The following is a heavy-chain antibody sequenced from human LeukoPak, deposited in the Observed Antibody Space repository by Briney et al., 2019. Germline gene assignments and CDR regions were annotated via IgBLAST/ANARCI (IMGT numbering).Heavy chain of an antibody. Sequence: ASVKVSCKASGYTFTGYYMHWVRQAPGQGLEWMGRINPNSGGTNYAQKFQGRVTMTRDTSISTAYMELSSLRSEDTAVYYCARDQFSNWNDNNNWFDPWGQGTLVTVSS. J-gene: IGHJ5*02. CDR2: INPNSGGT. CDR3: ARDQFSNWNDNNNWFDP. D-gene: IGHD1-20*01. V-gene: IGHV1-2*06. CDR1: GYTFTGYY.